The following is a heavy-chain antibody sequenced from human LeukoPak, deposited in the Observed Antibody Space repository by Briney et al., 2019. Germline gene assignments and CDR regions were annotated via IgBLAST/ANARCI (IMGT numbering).Heavy chain of an antibody. Sequence: GEGLKISCRGSGYTFSDYWITWVRQIRGEGAEWMGRVIPSGTSTDYSPSVQGHVSFSTDKSISTAYLYWTSLKASDSAIYYCARHGLRSAPTIWGQGTVVIVSS. V-gene: IGHV5-10-1*01. J-gene: IGHJ3*02. D-gene: IGHD2-15*01. CDR3: ARHGLRSAPTI. CDR1: GYTFSDYW. CDR2: VIPSGTST.